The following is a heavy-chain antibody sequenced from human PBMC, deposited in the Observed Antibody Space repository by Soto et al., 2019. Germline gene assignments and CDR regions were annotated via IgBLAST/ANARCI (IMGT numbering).Heavy chain of an antibody. CDR2: ISYDGSNK. D-gene: IGHD5-18*01. Sequence: GGSLRLSCAASGFTFSSYCMHWVRQAPGKGREWVAVISYDGSNKYYADSVKGRFTISRDNSKNTLYLQMNSLRAEDTAVYYCAKRGYGRYNWFDPWGQGTLVTVSS. V-gene: IGHV3-30*18. CDR1: GFTFSSYC. J-gene: IGHJ5*02. CDR3: AKRGYGRYNWFDP.